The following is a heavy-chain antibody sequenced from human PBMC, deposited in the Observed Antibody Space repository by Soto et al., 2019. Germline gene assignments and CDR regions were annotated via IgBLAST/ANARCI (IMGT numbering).Heavy chain of an antibody. CDR1: GLTFSSYW. D-gene: IGHD4-17*01. CDR2: IKSDGSST. J-gene: IGHJ4*02. V-gene: IGHV3-74*01. Sequence: EVQLVESGGGLVQPGGSLRLSCAASGLTFSSYWMHWVRQAPGKGLVWVSRIKSDGSSTSYADSVKGRFTISRDNAKNTVYLQMNSLRAEDTAVYYCALSHTVTTDYWGQGTLVTASS. CDR3: ALSHTVTTDY.